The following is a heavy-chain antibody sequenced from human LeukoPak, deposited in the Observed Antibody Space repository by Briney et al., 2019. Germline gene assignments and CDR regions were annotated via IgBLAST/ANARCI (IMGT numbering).Heavy chain of an antibody. D-gene: IGHD6-19*01. CDR2: ISYDGSNK. CDR3: AKDDFIAVAGTPIDY. Sequence: PGGSLRLSCAASGFTFSSYGMHWVRQAPGKGLEWVAVISYDGSNKYYADSVKGRFTISRDNSKNTLYLQMNSLRAEDTAVYYCAKDDFIAVAGTPIDYWGHGTLVTVSS. J-gene: IGHJ4*01. CDR1: GFTFSSYG. V-gene: IGHV3-30*18.